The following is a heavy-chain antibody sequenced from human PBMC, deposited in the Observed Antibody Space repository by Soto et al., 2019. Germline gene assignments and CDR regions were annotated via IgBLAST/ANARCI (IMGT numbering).Heavy chain of an antibody. V-gene: IGHV3-23*02. Sequence: PGGSLRLSCAASGFTFSTYALSWVRQAPGKGLEWVSGLDSSGTDTYYGDFAKGRFTISRDNTNNMLYLQMNSLRADDTAVYYCAKSSGMYYYDSSGYYHYDYWGQGTLVTVSS. CDR2: LDSSGTDT. CDR3: AKSSGMYYYDSSGYYHYDY. J-gene: IGHJ4*02. CDR1: GFTFSTYA. D-gene: IGHD3-22*01.